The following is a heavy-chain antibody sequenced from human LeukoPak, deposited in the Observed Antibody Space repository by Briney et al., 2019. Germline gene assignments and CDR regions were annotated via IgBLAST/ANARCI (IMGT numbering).Heavy chain of an antibody. D-gene: IGHD2-8*01. CDR2: IRSKANSYAT. V-gene: IGHV3-73*01. J-gene: IGHJ5*02. CDR3: TRVLSGSEDWFDP. CDR1: GFTFSGSA. Sequence: GGSLRLSCAASGFTFSGSAMHWVRQASGKGLEWVGRIRSKANSYATAYAASVKGRFTISRDDSKNTAYLQMNSLNTEDTAVYYCTRVLSGSEDWFDPWGQGSLVTVSS.